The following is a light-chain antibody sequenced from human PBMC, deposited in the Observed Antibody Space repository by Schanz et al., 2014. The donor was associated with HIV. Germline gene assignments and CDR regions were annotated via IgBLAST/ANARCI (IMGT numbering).Light chain of an antibody. CDR1: QSVSNY. Sequence: EIVLTQSPATLSLSPGERATLSCRASQSVSNYLAWYQQKPGQAPRLLIYDVSNRATGIPARFSGSGSGTDFTLTISRLEPEDFAVYYCQQYGSSPFTFGQGTRLEIK. CDR3: QQYGSSPFT. V-gene: IGKV3-20*01. J-gene: IGKJ5*01. CDR2: DVS.